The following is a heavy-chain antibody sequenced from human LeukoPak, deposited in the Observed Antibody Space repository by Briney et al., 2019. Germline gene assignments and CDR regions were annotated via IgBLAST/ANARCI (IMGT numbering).Heavy chain of an antibody. J-gene: IGHJ4*02. V-gene: IGHV1-18*01. CDR2: ISAYNGDT. Sequence: GASVKVSCKASGFTFTRNGISWVRQAPGQGLEWMGWISAYNGDTKYAHRFQDRLTMTTDTSTSTAYMELRSLRSDDTAVYYCARDPSNTSGWYAWADYWGQGTLVTVSS. CDR3: ARDPSNTSGWYAWADY. CDR1: GFTFTRNG. D-gene: IGHD6-19*01.